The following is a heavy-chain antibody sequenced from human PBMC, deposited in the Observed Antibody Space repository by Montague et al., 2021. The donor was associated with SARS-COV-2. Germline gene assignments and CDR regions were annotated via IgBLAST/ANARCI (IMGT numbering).Heavy chain of an antibody. D-gene: IGHD3-9*01. CDR1: GFSLSTSGMR. J-gene: IGHJ3*02. V-gene: IGHV2-70*04. Sequence: PALVKPTQTLTLTCTLSGFSLSTSGMRASWIRQPPGKALEWLARIDWDDDKFYSTSLKTRLTISKDTSKNQMVLTMTNMDPVDTATYYCARSYYDILTNYYDAFDIGGQGTMVTVSS. CDR2: IDWDDDK. CDR3: ARSYYDILTNYYDAFDI.